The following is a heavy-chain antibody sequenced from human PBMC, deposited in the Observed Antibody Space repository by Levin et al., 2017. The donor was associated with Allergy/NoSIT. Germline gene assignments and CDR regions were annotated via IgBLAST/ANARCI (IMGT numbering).Heavy chain of an antibody. CDR1: GGSISSSSYY. D-gene: IGHD2-21*01. J-gene: IGHJ2*01. CDR2: VYYSGSS. CDR3: ARQVDLLVVKWNFDL. Sequence: SETLSLTCTVSGGSISSSSYYWGWIRQPPGTGLEWIGSVYYSGSSYYNPSLKSRVTISVDTSKTQFSLKLSSVTAADTAVYDCARQVDLLVVKWNFDLWSRGTLVTVSS. V-gene: IGHV4-39*01.